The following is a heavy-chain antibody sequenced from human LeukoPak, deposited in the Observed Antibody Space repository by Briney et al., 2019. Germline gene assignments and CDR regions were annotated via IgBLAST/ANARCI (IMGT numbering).Heavy chain of an antibody. CDR3: ARGLSNSRRTLLGLDY. CDR2: INHSGST. D-gene: IGHD2/OR15-2a*01. V-gene: IGHV4-34*01. J-gene: IGHJ4*02. CDR1: GGSFSGYY. Sequence: SETLSLTCAVYGGSFSGYYWSWIRQPPGKGLEWIGKINHSGSTNYNPSLESRVTISVDTSKNQFSLKLSSVTAADTAVYYCARGLSNSRRTLLGLDYWGQGTLVTVSS.